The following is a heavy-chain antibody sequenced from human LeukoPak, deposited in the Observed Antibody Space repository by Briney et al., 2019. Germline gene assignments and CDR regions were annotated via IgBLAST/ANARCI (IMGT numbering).Heavy chain of an antibody. CDR2: ISSSSYI. Sequence: KPGGSLRPSCAASAFTFSSYSMNWVRQAPGKGLEWVSSISSSSYIYYADSVKGRFTISRDNAKNSLFLQMNSLRAEDTAVYYCARDFNGWFDPWGQGTLVTVSS. CDR1: AFTFSSYS. J-gene: IGHJ5*02. V-gene: IGHV3-21*01. CDR3: ARDFNGWFDP.